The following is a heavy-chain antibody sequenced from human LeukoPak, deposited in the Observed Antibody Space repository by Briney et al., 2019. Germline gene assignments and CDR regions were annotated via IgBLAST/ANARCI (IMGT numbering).Heavy chain of an antibody. Sequence: PGGSLRLSCAASGFTFSSYAMHWVRQAPGKGLEWVAVISYDGSNKYYADSVKGRFTISRDNSKNTLYLQMNSLRAEDTAVYYCARDLAYSDYAVYWFDPWGQGTLVTVSS. CDR1: GFTFSSYA. CDR2: ISYDGSNK. V-gene: IGHV3-30-3*01. CDR3: ARDLAYSDYAVYWFDP. J-gene: IGHJ5*02. D-gene: IGHD4-17*01.